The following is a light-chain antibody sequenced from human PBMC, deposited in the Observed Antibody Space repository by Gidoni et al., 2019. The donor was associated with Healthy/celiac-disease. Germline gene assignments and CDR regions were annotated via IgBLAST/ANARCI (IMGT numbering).Light chain of an antibody. CDR3: QQRSNWPLT. J-gene: IGKJ1*01. CDR2: DAS. Sequence: EIVLTQSQATLSLSPGVSATLSCRASQSVSSYLAWYQQKPGQAPRLLIYDASNRATGIPARFSGSGYGTDFTLTISSLEPEDFAVYYCQQRSNWPLTFGKGTKVEIK. CDR1: QSVSSY. V-gene: IGKV3-11*01.